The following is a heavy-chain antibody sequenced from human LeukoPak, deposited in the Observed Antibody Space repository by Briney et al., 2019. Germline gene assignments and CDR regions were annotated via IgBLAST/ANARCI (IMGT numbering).Heavy chain of an antibody. V-gene: IGHV3-48*03. CDR2: ISASGNPM. CDR1: GFTFSNYE. CDR3: AKDGGSGILY. D-gene: IGHD3-10*01. Sequence: PGGSPRLSCAASGFTFSNYEMNWVRQAPGKGLEWISYISASGNPMFYADSVKGRFTISRDNAKNSLYLQMNSLRAEDTAIYYCAKDGGSGILYWGQGTLVTVSS. J-gene: IGHJ4*02.